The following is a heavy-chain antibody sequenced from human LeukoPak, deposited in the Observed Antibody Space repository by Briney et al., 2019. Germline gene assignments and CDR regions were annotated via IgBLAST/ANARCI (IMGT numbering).Heavy chain of an antibody. V-gene: IGHV3-43*02. J-gene: IGHJ6*02. CDR2: FNADGDRT. Sequence: PPGGSLRLSCAASGFTLGPYAMHWVRQRPGKGLVWVAHFNADGDRTFYADFVEGRLTIYRDHRKDSLYLQMNSLTTDDTALYYCVSWAFYHSLDFWGQGTTVTVSS. CDR1: GFTLGPYA. CDR3: VSWAFYHSLDF. D-gene: IGHD1-26*01.